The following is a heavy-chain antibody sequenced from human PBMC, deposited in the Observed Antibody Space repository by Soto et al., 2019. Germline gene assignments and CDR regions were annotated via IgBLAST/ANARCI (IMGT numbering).Heavy chain of an antibody. J-gene: IGHJ6*02. CDR2: IYHSGST. CDR1: GGSISSGDYS. Sequence: SETLSLTCAVSGGSISSGDYSWSWIRQPPGKGLEWIGYIYHSGSTYYNPSLKSRVTISVDTSKNQFSLKLSSVTAADTAVYYCARDRLLVPAAPLPYYYYYGMDVWGQGTTVTVSS. CDR3: ARDRLLVPAAPLPYYYYYGMDV. D-gene: IGHD2-2*01. V-gene: IGHV4-30-2*05.